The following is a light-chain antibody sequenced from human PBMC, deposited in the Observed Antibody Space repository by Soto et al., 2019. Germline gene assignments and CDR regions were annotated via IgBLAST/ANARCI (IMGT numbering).Light chain of an antibody. CDR1: QSLSFN. Sequence: EIVMTQSPATLSVSPGERATLSCGASQSLSFNLAWYQQKPGQAPRLLIYAASTRATGIPARFSGSGSGTEFTLTISSLQSEDFAVYYCQQYYRWPQTFGQGTKVDI. V-gene: IGKV3-15*01. J-gene: IGKJ1*01. CDR3: QQYYRWPQT. CDR2: AAS.